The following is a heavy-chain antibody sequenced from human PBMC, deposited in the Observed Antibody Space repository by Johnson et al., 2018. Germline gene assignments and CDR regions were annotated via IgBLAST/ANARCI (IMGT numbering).Heavy chain of an antibody. CDR3: AREGFSSGRAGVFDI. J-gene: IGHJ3*02. V-gene: IGHV3-30*03. Sequence: QVQLVQSGGGVVQPGRSLRLSCAVSGLTLSRSIMHWVRQAPGKGLEWVALISHDDSLKGYADSEKGRFTISRDISKNTLYLQMNSLRPEDTAVYYCAREGFSSGRAGVFDIWGQGTLVTVSS. CDR1: GLTLSRSI. CDR2: ISHDDSLK. D-gene: IGHD6-19*01.